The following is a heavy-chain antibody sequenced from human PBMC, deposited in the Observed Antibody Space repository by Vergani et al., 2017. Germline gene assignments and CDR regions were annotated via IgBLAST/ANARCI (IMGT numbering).Heavy chain of an antibody. CDR1: GFTFQAFA. J-gene: IGHJ2*01. CDR3: VKDNDYDADGPFDL. Sequence: VEAGGGLVQPGGSLRLFCTASGFTFQAFALHRVRQVSGRGLAWVSGIDRYYGVKNGNSFEGRFSISSDNAKKAVFLQMNNLRHEDTALYFCVKDNDYDADGPFDLWGRGTLVTVSS. CDR2: IDRYYGVK. V-gene: IGHV3-9*01. D-gene: IGHD3-16*01.